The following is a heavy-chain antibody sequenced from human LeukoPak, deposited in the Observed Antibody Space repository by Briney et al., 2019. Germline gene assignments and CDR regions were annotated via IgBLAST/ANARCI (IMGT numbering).Heavy chain of an antibody. D-gene: IGHD1-26*01. Sequence: GGSLRLSCAASGFTFSSYSMNWVRQAPGKGLEWVSSISSSSSYIYYADSVKGRFTISRDNAKNSLYLQMNSLRAEDTAVYYCARDLGGSRPYYFDYWGQGTLVTVSS. CDR3: ARDLGGSRPYYFDY. CDR1: GFTFSSYS. CDR2: ISSSSSYI. V-gene: IGHV3-21*01. J-gene: IGHJ4*02.